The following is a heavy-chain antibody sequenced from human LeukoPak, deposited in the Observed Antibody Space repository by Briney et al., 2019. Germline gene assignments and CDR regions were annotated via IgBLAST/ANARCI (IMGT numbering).Heavy chain of an antibody. J-gene: IGHJ6*03. D-gene: IGHD4-23*01. CDR1: GFTFSSYW. Sequence: PGGSLRLSCAASGFTFSSYWMSWVRQAPGKGLEWVANIKQDGSEKYYVDSVKGRFTISRDNAKNSLYLQMNSLRAEDTAVYCCAKDQNSPPYYYYMDVWGKGPRSPSP. CDR2: IKQDGSEK. CDR3: AKDQNSPPYYYYMDV. V-gene: IGHV3-7*01.